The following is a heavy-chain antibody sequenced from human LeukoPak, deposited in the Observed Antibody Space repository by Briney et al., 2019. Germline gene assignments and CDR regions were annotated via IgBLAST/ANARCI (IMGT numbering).Heavy chain of an antibody. Sequence: SETLSLTCAVYGGSFSGYYWSWIRQPPGKGLEWIGEINHSGGTNYNPSLKSGVTISVDTSNNQSSLKLSSVTAADTAVYYCARGIEKVVAATLGYWGQGTLVTVSS. D-gene: IGHD2-15*01. J-gene: IGHJ4*02. V-gene: IGHV4-34*01. CDR1: GGSFSGYY. CDR2: INHSGGT. CDR3: ARGIEKVVAATLGY.